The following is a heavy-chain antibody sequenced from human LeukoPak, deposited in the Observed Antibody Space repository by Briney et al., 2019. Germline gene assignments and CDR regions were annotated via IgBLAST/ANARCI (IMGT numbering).Heavy chain of an antibody. CDR1: GGSISTYY. V-gene: IGHV4-59*01. CDR2: IYYSGNT. J-gene: IGHJ6*02. D-gene: IGHD6-6*01. Sequence: SETLSLTCTVSGGSISTYYWSWIRQPPGKGLAWIGYIYYSGNTIYNSSLKSRVTISVDKSKNQFSLKLSSVTAADTAVYYCARSYSSSGYYYYGMDLWGQGTTVTVSS. CDR3: ARSYSSSGYYYYGMDL.